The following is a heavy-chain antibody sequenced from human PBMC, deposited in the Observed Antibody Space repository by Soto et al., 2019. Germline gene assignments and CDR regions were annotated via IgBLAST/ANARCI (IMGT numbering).Heavy chain of an antibody. D-gene: IGHD3-3*02. Sequence: WETLSLTCTVSGDSISSSNSHWGWTRQPPGKGLEYIGSVYYGGAIFYSGNIYYNPSLKSRVTISVDTSKNQFSLRLSSVTAADTGVYYCVRYDRINMKPYSPEGFHIWGQGTMVTVSS. J-gene: IGHJ3*02. V-gene: IGHV4-39*01. CDR3: VRYDRINMKPYSPEGFHI. CDR1: GDSISSSNSH. CDR2: VYYGGAIFYSGNI.